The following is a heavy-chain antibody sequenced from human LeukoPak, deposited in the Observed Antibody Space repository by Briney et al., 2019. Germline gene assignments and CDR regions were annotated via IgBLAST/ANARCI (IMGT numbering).Heavy chain of an antibody. V-gene: IGHV4-59*08. CDR2: IYYNGNT. Sequence: SETLSLTCTVSGGSVSSYYWSWIRQPPGKGLEWIGYIYYNGNTNYNPSLKSRVTISVNASKEHFSLKMTSVTAADTAVYYFARRSGQWLVQGGFYIWGQGTMVTVSS. J-gene: IGHJ3*02. D-gene: IGHD6-19*01. CDR3: ARRSGQWLVQGGFYI. CDR1: GGSVSSYY.